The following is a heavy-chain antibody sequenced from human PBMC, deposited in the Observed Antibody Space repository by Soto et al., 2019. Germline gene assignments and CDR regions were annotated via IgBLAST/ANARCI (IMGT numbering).Heavy chain of an antibody. V-gene: IGHV1-18*01. J-gene: IGHJ4*02. CDR2: ISAYNGNT. D-gene: IGHD3-3*01. CDR3: ARHRVLRVVGFDY. Sequence: ASVKLSCEASGYSFASCGISWVRQAPGQGLEWMGWISAYNGNTNYAQKLQGRVTMTTDTSTSTAYMELRSLRSDDTAVYYCARHRVLRVVGFDYWGQGTLVTVSS. CDR1: GYSFASCG.